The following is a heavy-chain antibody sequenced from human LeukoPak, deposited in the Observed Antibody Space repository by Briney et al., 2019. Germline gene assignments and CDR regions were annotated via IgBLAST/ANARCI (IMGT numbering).Heavy chain of an antibody. CDR1: GFTVSSNY. V-gene: IGHV3-53*01. J-gene: IGHJ4*02. Sequence: GGSLRLSCAASGFTVSSNYMSWVRQAPGKGLEWVSVIYRGGSTYYADSVKGRFTTSRDNSKNTLYLQMNSLRAEDTAVYYCARDDGDWYFDFWGQGTLVTVSS. CDR3: ARDDGDWYFDF. D-gene: IGHD2-21*01. CDR2: IYRGGST.